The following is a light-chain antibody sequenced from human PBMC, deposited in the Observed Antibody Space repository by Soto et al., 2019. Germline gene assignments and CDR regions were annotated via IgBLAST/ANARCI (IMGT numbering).Light chain of an antibody. J-gene: IGLJ2*01. CDR2: EGS. Sequence: QSALTQPASVSGSPGQSITISCTGTSSDVGSYNLVSWYQQHPGKAPKLMIYEGSKRPSGVSNRFSGYKSGNTASLTISGLQAADEADYYCCSYAGSSTSVVFGGGTKLPVL. CDR1: SSDVGSYNL. V-gene: IGLV2-23*01. CDR3: CSYAGSSTSVV.